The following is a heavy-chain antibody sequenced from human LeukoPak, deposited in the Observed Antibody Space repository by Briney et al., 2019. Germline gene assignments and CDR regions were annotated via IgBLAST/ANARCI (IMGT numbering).Heavy chain of an antibody. J-gene: IGHJ4*02. CDR3: ARILYYYSSGSQNIRHFDY. CDR2: IYSGGSA. Sequence: GGSLRLSCAASGFTVSRNYMSWVREAPGKGLEWVSIIYSGGSAYYADSVKGRFTISRDNSKNTLYLQMNSLRAEDTAVYYCARILYYYSSGSQNIRHFDYWGQGTLVTVSS. CDR1: GFTVSRNY. D-gene: IGHD3-10*01. V-gene: IGHV3-53*01.